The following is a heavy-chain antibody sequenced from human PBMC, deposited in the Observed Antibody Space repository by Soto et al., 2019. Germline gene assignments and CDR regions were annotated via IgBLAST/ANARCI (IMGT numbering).Heavy chain of an antibody. CDR2: TIPALGKT. D-gene: IGHD3-10*01. CDR3: ARGPFRPSAMDV. Sequence: SVKVSCKTSGDNFKKNVFTWVRQASGQGLEWMGGTIPALGKTHYIEKFQGRVTITVDDATRTVYMEVRDLTSDDTAIYYSARGPFRPSAMDVWGQGTTVTVSS. J-gene: IGHJ6*02. CDR1: GDNFKKNV. V-gene: IGHV1-69*10.